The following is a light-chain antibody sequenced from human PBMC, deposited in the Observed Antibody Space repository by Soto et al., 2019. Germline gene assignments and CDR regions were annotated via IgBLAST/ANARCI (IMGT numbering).Light chain of an antibody. CDR1: QSISSW. J-gene: IGKJ5*01. Sequence: IQMTQSPSAPSPSVGARVPITARASQSISSWLAWYQQKPGKAPKLLIYDASSLESGVPSRFSGSGSGTEFTLTISSLQPDDFATYYCQQYNSYSITFGQGTRLEIK. V-gene: IGKV1-5*01. CDR3: QQYNSYSIT. CDR2: DAS.